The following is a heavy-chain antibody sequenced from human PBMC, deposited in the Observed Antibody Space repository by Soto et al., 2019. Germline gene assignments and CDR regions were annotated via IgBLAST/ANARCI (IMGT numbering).Heavy chain of an antibody. CDR2: MSHSGTT. Sequence: SETLSLTCTVSGGFINSGNYYWSWIRQPPGKGLEWIASMSHSGTTHYSPPLTSRLTMSLDASNNQFSAKLTSVTSADTAVYYCARSFEGVIVFDSWSQESLVTVSS. CDR3: ARSFEGVIVFDS. D-gene: IGHD3-16*02. J-gene: IGHJ4*02. V-gene: IGHV4-30-4*01. CDR1: GGFINSGNYY.